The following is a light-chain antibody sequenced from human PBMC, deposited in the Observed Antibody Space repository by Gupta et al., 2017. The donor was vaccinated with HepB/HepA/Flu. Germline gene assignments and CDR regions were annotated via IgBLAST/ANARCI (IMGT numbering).Light chain of an antibody. CDR3: ATADASRNGEV. V-gene: IGLV1-44*01. J-gene: IGLJ1*01. CDR2: NND. Sequence: SVLAQPPSASGTPGPRVTISCSASRSNIGSSTVSWYQQLPGTAPRLLIYNNDKRRSGVPDRFSGSKSGTSAAVAISGLQAEDEADYYCATADASRNGEVFGAGTKVTVL. CDR1: RSNIGSST.